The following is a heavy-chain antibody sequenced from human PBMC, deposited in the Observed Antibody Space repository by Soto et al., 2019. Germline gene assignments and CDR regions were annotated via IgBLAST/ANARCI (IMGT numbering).Heavy chain of an antibody. D-gene: IGHD6-25*01. Sequence: QVQLVQSGTEVKKPGASVMISCTASGYTFTDFYMHWVRQAPGQGLEWMGVINPSGGSTDFAQNFQGRVTITRDTSTSTVYMELSSLRSEDTAVYYCARTTIAAASPFQHWDQGTLVTVSS. V-gene: IGHV1-46*01. J-gene: IGHJ1*01. CDR2: INPSGGST. CDR1: GYTFTDFY. CDR3: ARTTIAAASPFQH.